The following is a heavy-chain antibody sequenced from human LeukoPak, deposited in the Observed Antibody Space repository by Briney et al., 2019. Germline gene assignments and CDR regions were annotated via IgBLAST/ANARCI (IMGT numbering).Heavy chain of an antibody. CDR3: ARAQWLVSYFDY. D-gene: IGHD6-19*01. Sequence: SETLSLTCTVSGGSISSYYWSWIRQPPGKGLEWIGYIYYSGSTNYNPSLKSRVTISVDTSKNQFSLKLSSVTAAGTAVYYCARAQWLVSYFDYWGRGTLVSVFS. CDR1: GGSISSYY. V-gene: IGHV4-59*01. J-gene: IGHJ4*02. CDR2: IYYSGST.